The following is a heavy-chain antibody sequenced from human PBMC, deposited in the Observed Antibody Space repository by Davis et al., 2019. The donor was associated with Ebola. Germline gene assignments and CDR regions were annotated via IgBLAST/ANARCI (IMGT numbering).Heavy chain of an antibody. Sequence: PGGSLRFSCEVSGFTFSDYYMSWIRQAPGKGLEWIAYIGPSGNSFYCADSVKGRFTISRDNSKNTLYLQMNSLRADDTAVYYCAKHGLMFNGVVTVPFDIWGQGTMVTVSS. V-gene: IGHV3-11*01. D-gene: IGHD3-3*01. CDR1: GFTFSDYY. CDR2: IGPSGNSF. CDR3: AKHGLMFNGVVTVPFDI. J-gene: IGHJ3*02.